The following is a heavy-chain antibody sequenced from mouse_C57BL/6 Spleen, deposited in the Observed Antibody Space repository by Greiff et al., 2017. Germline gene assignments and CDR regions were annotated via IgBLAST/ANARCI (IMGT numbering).Heavy chain of an antibody. Sequence: VQLQQSGAELVMPGASVKLSCKASGYTFTSYWMHWVKQRPGQGLEWIGEIDPSDSYTNYNQKFKGKSTLTVDKSSSTAYMQLSSLTSEDSAVYYCARSELLYYFDYWGQGTTLTVSS. V-gene: IGHV1-69*01. CDR3: ARSELLYYFDY. D-gene: IGHD1-1*02. J-gene: IGHJ2*01. CDR1: GYTFTSYW. CDR2: IDPSDSYT.